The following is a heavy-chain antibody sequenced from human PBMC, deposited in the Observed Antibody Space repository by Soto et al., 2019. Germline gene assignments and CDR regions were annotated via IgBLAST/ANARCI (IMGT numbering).Heavy chain of an antibody. CDR2: ISGSGGST. J-gene: IGHJ4*02. V-gene: IGHV3-23*01. D-gene: IGHD3-22*01. CDR1: GFTFSSYA. Sequence: GGSLRLSCAASGFTFSSYAMSWVRQAPGKGLEWVSAISGSGGSTYYADSVKGRFTISRDNSKNTLYLQMNSLRAEDTAVYYCAKDLGGWDTMIVVVITPSFDYWGQGTLVTVSS. CDR3: AKDLGGWDTMIVVVITPSFDY.